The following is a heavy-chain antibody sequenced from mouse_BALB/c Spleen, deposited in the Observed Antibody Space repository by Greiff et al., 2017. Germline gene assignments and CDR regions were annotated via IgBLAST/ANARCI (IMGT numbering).Heavy chain of an antibody. Sequence: EAQLVESGGGLVQPGGSRKLSCAASGFTFSSFGMHWVRQAPEKGLEWVAYISSGSSTIYYADTVKGRFTISRDNPKNTLFLQMTSLRSEDTAMYYCARSYSEIYYYAMDYWGQGTSVTVSS. J-gene: IGHJ4*01. D-gene: IGHD1-1*01. CDR2: ISSGSSTI. CDR3: ARSYSEIYYYAMDY. CDR1: GFTFSSFG. V-gene: IGHV5-17*02.